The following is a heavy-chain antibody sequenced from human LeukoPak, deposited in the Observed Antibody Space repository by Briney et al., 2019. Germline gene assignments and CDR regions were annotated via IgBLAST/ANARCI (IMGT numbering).Heavy chain of an antibody. D-gene: IGHD3-10*01. Sequence: GGSLRFSCAASGFTFSSYSMNWVRQAPGKGLEWVSSISSSSSYIYYADSVKGQFTISRDNAKNSLYLQMNSLRAEDTAVYYCARAGLLWFGEFFDYWGQGTLVTVSS. V-gene: IGHV3-21*01. CDR1: GFTFSSYS. CDR2: ISSSSSYI. J-gene: IGHJ4*02. CDR3: ARAGLLWFGEFFDY.